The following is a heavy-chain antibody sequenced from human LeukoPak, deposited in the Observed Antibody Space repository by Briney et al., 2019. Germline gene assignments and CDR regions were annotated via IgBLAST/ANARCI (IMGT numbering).Heavy chain of an antibody. CDR1: GYTFNGYY. D-gene: IGHD3-10*01. V-gene: IGHV1-2*02. Sequence: ASVKVSCKASGYTFNGYYMHWVRQAPGRGLEWMGWINPNSGGTNYAQKFQGRVTMTRDTSISTAYMELSWLRSDDTAVYYCARDLTLVRGNWFDPWGQGTLVTVSS. CDR3: ARDLTLVRGNWFDP. CDR2: INPNSGGT. J-gene: IGHJ5*02.